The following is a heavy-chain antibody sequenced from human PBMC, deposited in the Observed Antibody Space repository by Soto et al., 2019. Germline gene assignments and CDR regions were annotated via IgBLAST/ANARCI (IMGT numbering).Heavy chain of an antibody. J-gene: IGHJ2*01. D-gene: IGHD6-13*01. Sequence: ASVKVSCKTSGDTVSSYAISWVRQAPGQRLEWMGGIIPIFGTANYAQRFQGRVTITADESTRTAYMELSSLRSEDTAVYYCARGPPGSSSWYWYFDLWGRGTLVTVSS. V-gene: IGHV1-69*13. CDR1: GDTVSSYA. CDR2: IIPIFGTA. CDR3: ARGPPGSSSWYWYFDL.